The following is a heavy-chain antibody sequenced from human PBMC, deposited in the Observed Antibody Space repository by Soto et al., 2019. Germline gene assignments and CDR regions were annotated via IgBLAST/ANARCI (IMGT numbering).Heavy chain of an antibody. CDR3: AKDLRPGLVVPTKSGFDP. CDR1: GFPFNTYA. CDR2: TSIGGNT. J-gene: IGHJ5*02. D-gene: IGHD3-10*01. Sequence: PGGSLRLSCEASGFPFNTYAMTWFRQLPGMGLEWVSTTSIGGNTDFAESVRGRFSVSRDNSKNTLYLQMTNLRAEDAAIYFCAKDLRPGLVVPTKSGFDPWGQGTPVTVSS. V-gene: IGHV3-23*01.